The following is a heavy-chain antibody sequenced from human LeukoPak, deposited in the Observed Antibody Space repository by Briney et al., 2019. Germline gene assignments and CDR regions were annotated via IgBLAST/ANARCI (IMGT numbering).Heavy chain of an antibody. CDR1: GGSVSSGRYY. CDR3: ARGGGYFSSPYYYYGVDV. D-gene: IGHD6-25*01. J-gene: IGHJ6*02. V-gene: IGHV4-61*01. CDR2: ICYSGNT. Sequence: PSETLSLTCTVSGGSVSSGRYYWSWIRQPPGRGLEWIGYICYSGNTNYNPSLKSRVTISVDTSKNQFSLKLSSVTAADTAVYYCARGGGYFSSPYYYYGVDVWGQGTTVIVSS.